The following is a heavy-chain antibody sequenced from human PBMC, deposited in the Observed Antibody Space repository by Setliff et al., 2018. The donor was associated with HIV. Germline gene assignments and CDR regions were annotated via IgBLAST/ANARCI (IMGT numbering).Heavy chain of an antibody. D-gene: IGHD3-10*01. V-gene: IGHV1-8*02. J-gene: IGHJ6*03. CDR2: MNPNSGVT. CDR3: ASGKGVGGVVITDGLDV. CDR1: GHTFSNSD. Sequence: GASVKVSCKPSGHTFSNSDIHWVRRATGQGLEWMGWMNPNSGVTGYALKFHDRVTMTRDTSISTAYLELRTLTSEDTAVYYCASGKGVGGVVITDGLDVWGKGTTGTV.